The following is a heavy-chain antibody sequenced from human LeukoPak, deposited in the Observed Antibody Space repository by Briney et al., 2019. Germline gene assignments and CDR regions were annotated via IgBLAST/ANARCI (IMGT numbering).Heavy chain of an antibody. D-gene: IGHD3-3*01. CDR1: GGPFSGYY. J-gene: IGHJ5*02. Sequence: SETLSLTCTVSGGPFSGYYWSWIRQPAGKTLEWIGRIFTSGITTYNPSLRSRVTMSVDTSKSQFSLNLGSVTAADTAVYYCAREYYYDFWSGHVSWFDPWGQGTLVTVSS. CDR2: IFTSGIT. V-gene: IGHV4-4*07. CDR3: AREYYYDFWSGHVSWFDP.